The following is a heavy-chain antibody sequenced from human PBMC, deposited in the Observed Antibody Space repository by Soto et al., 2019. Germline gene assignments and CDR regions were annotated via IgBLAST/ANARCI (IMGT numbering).Heavy chain of an antibody. CDR2: ISATGETT. Sequence: QVQLVESGGALVKPGGSLRLSCAASGFNFGDLYISWIRQAPGKGLEWVSFISATGETTYYAYSVKGRFTISRDNAQKSLDLQMNSLIAEETASYYCASQLRVSRRKYYFHFWGQGTLVTVSS. CDR3: ASQLRVSRRKYYFHF. D-gene: IGHD1-7*01. CDR1: GFNFGDLY. J-gene: IGHJ4*02. V-gene: IGHV3-11*01.